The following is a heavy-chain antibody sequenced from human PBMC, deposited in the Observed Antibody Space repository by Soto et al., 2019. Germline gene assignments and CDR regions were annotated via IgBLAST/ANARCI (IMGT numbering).Heavy chain of an antibody. D-gene: IGHD3-10*02. V-gene: IGHV1-18*01. CDR2: ISVYNGDT. J-gene: IGHJ4*02. Sequence: ASVKVSCRASGYSFSTYGFSWVRQAPGQGLEWMGWISVYNGDTNYAQRFQGRVTLTTDTSTTTAYMQLRSLRSDDTAVYYCARARDPATRMLYWGQGTLVTVSS. CDR3: ARARDPATRMLY. CDR1: GYSFSTYG.